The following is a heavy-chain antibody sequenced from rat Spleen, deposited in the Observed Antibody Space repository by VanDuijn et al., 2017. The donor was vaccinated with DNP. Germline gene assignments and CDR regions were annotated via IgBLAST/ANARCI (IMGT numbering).Heavy chain of an antibody. Sequence: EVQLVESGGGLVQPGRSLKLSCAASGLTFSDYNMAWVRQAPEKGLEWVAASSPSGVRTYYPDSVNGRFTISRDNAKSTLYLQMDSLRSEETATYYCARHMDSGPYYAMDAWGQGVMVTVSS. V-gene: IGHV5-7*01. CDR2: SSPSGVRT. CDR3: ARHMDSGPYYAMDA. J-gene: IGHJ2*01. CDR1: GLTFSDYN. D-gene: IGHD1-12*01.